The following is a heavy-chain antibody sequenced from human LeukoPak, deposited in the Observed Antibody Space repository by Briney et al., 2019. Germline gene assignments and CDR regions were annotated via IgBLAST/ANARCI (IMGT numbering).Heavy chain of an antibody. CDR3: ARGPETYYDFWSGYPTRYYFDY. CDR2: IYYSGST. V-gene: IGHV4-59*02. J-gene: IGHJ4*02. Sequence: SETLSLTCTVSGGSVSSYYWNWIRQPPGKGLEWIGYIYYSGSTNYNPSLKSRVTISVDTSKNQFSLKLSSVTAADTAVYYCARGPETYYDFWSGYPTRYYFDYWGQGTLVTVSS. D-gene: IGHD3-3*01. CDR1: GGSVSSYY.